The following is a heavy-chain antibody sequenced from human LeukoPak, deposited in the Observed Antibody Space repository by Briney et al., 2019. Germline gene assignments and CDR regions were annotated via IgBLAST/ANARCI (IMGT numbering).Heavy chain of an antibody. J-gene: IGHJ4*02. Sequence: GGSLRLSCAASGFTFGSYWMYWVRQAPGKGLVWVSHINSDGSSTSYADSEKGRFTISRDDAKNTLYLQMNSLRAEDTAVYYCARQAAAGPVDYWGQGTLVTVSS. D-gene: IGHD6-13*01. CDR1: GFTFGSYW. V-gene: IGHV3-74*01. CDR2: INSDGSST. CDR3: ARQAAAGPVDY.